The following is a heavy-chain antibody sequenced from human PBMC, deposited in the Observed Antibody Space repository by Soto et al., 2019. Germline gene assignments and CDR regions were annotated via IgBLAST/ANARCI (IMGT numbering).Heavy chain of an antibody. CDR3: ARRWGVTLDY. D-gene: IGHD2-21*02. J-gene: IGHJ4*02. V-gene: IGHV4-59*01. CDR2: VYYSGST. Sequence: SETLSLTCTVSGGSISSYYWSWIRQPPGKGLEWIGYVYYSGSTNYNPSLKSRVTISVDTSKNQFSLKLSSVTAADTAVYYCARRWGVTLDYWGQGILVTVSS. CDR1: GGSISSYY.